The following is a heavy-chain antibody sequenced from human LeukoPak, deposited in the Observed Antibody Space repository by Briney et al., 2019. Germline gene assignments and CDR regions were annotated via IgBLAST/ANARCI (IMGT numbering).Heavy chain of an antibody. Sequence: GGSLRLSCAASGFTFRSHWMHWVRQVPGKGLVWVPRITSDGSSTSYADSVKGRFTISRDNAKNTLYLQMNSLRAEDTAVYYCARDTGYSFADWGQGTLVTVSS. CDR2: ITSDGSST. J-gene: IGHJ4*02. D-gene: IGHD5-18*01. CDR1: GFTFRSHW. V-gene: IGHV3-74*01. CDR3: ARDTGYSFAD.